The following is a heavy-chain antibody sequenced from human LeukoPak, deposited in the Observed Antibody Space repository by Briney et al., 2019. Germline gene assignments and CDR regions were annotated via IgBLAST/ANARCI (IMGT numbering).Heavy chain of an antibody. D-gene: IGHD3-22*01. Sequence: SETLSLTCTVSGGSISSYYWSWIRQPPGKGLEWIGYIYYSGSTNYNSSLKSRVTISVDTSKNQFSLKLSSVTAADTAVYYCARVNYYDSRAIDYWGQGTLVTVSS. CDR1: GGSISSYY. CDR3: ARVNYYDSRAIDY. J-gene: IGHJ4*02. CDR2: IYYSGST. V-gene: IGHV4-59*01.